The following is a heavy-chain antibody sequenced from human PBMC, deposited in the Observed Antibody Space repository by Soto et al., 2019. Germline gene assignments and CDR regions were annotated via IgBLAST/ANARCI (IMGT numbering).Heavy chain of an antibody. J-gene: IGHJ3*02. CDR3: ARPVYYYDSSGYYGTDAFDI. V-gene: IGHV5-51*01. CDR2: IYPGDSDT. Sequence: AESLNIWCKVSGYRFTSYWIGWVLQMPGKGLEWMGIIYPGDSDTRYSPSFQGQVTISADKSISTAYLQWSSLNASDTAMYYCARPVYYYDSSGYYGTDAFDIWGQGTMVTVSS. D-gene: IGHD3-22*01. CDR1: GYRFTSYW.